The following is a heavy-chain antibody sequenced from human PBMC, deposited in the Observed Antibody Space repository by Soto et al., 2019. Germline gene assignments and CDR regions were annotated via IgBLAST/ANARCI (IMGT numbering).Heavy chain of an antibody. CDR3: PRGAAMVPRYYYGLDV. D-gene: IGHD5-18*01. CDR1: GYTFTSYD. Sequence: ASVKVSCKASGYTFTSYDINWVRQATGQGLEWMGWMNPNSDNTGYAQKFQGRVTMTRNTSISTADMELSSLRSEDTAVYYCPRGAAMVPRYYYGLDVWGQGTTVTVS. CDR2: MNPNSDNT. V-gene: IGHV1-8*01. J-gene: IGHJ6*02.